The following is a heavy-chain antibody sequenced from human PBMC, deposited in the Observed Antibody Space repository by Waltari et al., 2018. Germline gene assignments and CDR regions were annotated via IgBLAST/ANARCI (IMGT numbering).Heavy chain of an antibody. CDR3: ARNMGSLYSGYDLVYFDY. D-gene: IGHD5-12*01. J-gene: IGHJ4*02. Sequence: QVQLVQSGAEVKKPGASVKVSCKASGYTFTGYYMHWVRQAPGQGLEWMGRINPNSGGTNYAQKFQGRVTMTRDTSISTAYMELSRLRSDDTAVYYCARNMGSLYSGYDLVYFDYWGQGTLVTVSS. CDR2: INPNSGGT. CDR1: GYTFTGYY. V-gene: IGHV1-2*06.